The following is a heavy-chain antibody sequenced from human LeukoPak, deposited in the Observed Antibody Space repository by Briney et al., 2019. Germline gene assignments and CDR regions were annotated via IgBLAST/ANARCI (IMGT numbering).Heavy chain of an antibody. J-gene: IGHJ6*02. CDR2: IYSGGST. CDR1: GFTVSSNY. Sequence: GGSLRLSCAASGFTVSSNYMSWVRQAPGKGLEWVSVIYSGGSTYYADSVKGRFTISRHNFKNTLYLQMNSLRAEDTAVYYCAREDCSGGSCYSGLSDYGMDVWGQGTTVTVSS. V-gene: IGHV3-53*04. CDR3: AREDCSGGSCYSGLSDYGMDV. D-gene: IGHD2-15*01.